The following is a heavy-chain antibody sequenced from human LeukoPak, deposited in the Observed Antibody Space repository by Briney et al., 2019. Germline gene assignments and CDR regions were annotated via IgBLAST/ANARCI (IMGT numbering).Heavy chain of an antibody. J-gene: IGHJ4*02. D-gene: IGHD6-13*01. CDR1: GGSISSYY. Sequence: SETLSLTCTVSGGSISSYYWSWIRQPPGKGLEWIGYIYYSGSTNYNPSLKSRVTISVDTSKNQFSLKLSSVTAADTAVYYCARDSVIAAAGTKGLDYWGQGTLVTVSS. CDR3: ARDSVIAAAGTKGLDY. CDR2: IYYSGST. V-gene: IGHV4-59*01.